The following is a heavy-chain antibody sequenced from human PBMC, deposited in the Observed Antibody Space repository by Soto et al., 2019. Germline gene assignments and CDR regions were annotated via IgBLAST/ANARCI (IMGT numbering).Heavy chain of an antibody. CDR3: ARHVTRIRHLDY. CDR1: GGSISSSSYY. J-gene: IGHJ4*02. CDR2: IYYSGST. Sequence: SETLSLTCTVSGGSISSSSYYWGWIRQPPGKGLEWIGSIYYSGSTYYNPSLKSRVTISVDTSKNQFSLKLSSVTAADTAVYYCARHVTRIRHLDYWGQGTLVTVSS. V-gene: IGHV4-39*01. D-gene: IGHD2-21*01.